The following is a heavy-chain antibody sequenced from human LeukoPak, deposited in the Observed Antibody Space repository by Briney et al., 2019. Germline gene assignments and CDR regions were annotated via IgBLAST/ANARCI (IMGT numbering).Heavy chain of an antibody. CDR3: ARGLLARKDLVQ. CDR2: INQSGST. V-gene: IGHV4-34*01. Sequence: SETLSLTCAMYGGSFSVYYWNWIRQVPGKGLEWIAEINQSGSTNYNPSLKSRTTISIDTSKKQFSVKLSSVTAADTAMYYCARGLLARKDLVQWGPGTLVTVSS. J-gene: IGHJ1*01. CDR1: GGSFSVYY. D-gene: IGHD3-3*02.